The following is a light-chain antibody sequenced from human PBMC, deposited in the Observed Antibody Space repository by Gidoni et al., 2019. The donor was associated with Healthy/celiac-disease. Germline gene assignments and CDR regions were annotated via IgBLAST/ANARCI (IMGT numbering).Light chain of an antibody. CDR2: AAS. CDR3: QQLNSYPPFT. J-gene: IGKJ3*01. Sequence: DIQLTQSPSFLSASVGDRVTITCRASQGISSYLAWYQQKPGKAPKLLIYAASTLQSGVPSRFSVSGSGTEFTLTISSLQPEDFATYYCQQLNSYPPFTFGPXTKVDIK. V-gene: IGKV1-9*01. CDR1: QGISSY.